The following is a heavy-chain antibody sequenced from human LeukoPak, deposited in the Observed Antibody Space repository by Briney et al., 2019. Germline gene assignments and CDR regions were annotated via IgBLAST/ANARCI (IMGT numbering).Heavy chain of an antibody. Sequence: MSSETLSLTCTVSGGSISNYYWSWIRQPPGKGLEWIGYIYYSGSTNYNPSLKSRVTISVDTSKNQFSLKLSSLTAADTAVYYCARHTAEKYNWFDRWGQGTLVTVSS. V-gene: IGHV4-59*08. CDR2: IYYSGST. D-gene: IGHD5-24*01. CDR1: GGSISNYY. CDR3: ARHTAEKYNWFDR. J-gene: IGHJ5*02.